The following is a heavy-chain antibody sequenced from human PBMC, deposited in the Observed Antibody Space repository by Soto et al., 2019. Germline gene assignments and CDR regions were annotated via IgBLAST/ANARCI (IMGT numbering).Heavy chain of an antibody. CDR3: ARDQGGSSGNLYFYGLDV. V-gene: IGHV4-31*03. J-gene: IGHJ6*02. Sequence: PSETLSLTCTASGGSINSDDYYWSWIRQHPGKGLEWIGYVSYSGSTSYNPSLKSRVSISVDTSKNQFSLNLSSVTAADTAVYYCARDQGGSSGNLYFYGLDVWGLGTTVTVSS. CDR2: VSYSGST. D-gene: IGHD3-22*01. CDR1: GGSINSDDYY.